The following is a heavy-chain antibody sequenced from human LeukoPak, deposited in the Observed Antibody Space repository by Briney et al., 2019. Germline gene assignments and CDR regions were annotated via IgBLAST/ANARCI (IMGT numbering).Heavy chain of an antibody. D-gene: IGHD6-19*01. V-gene: IGHV3-30*18. Sequence: GGSLRLSCAASGFTFSSYWMSWVRQAPGKGLEWVAVISYDGSNRYYADSVKGRFTISRDNSKNTLYLQMNSLRAEDTAVYYCAKVGSGWSGDYWGQGTLVTVSS. J-gene: IGHJ4*02. CDR1: GFTFSSYW. CDR2: ISYDGSNR. CDR3: AKVGSGWSGDY.